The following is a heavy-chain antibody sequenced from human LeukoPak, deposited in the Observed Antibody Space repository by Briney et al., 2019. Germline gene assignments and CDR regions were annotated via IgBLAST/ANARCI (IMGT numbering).Heavy chain of an antibody. CDR1: GFTFSSYS. D-gene: IGHD3-22*01. V-gene: IGHV3-21*01. Sequence: GGSLRLSCAASGFTFSSYSMNWVRQAPGKGLEWVSSISSSSSYIYYADSVKGRFTISRDNAKNSLYLQMNSLRAEDTAVYYCARGGSSGYYWSIDYWGQGTLVTVSS. CDR3: ARGGSSGYYWSIDY. J-gene: IGHJ4*02. CDR2: ISSSSSYI.